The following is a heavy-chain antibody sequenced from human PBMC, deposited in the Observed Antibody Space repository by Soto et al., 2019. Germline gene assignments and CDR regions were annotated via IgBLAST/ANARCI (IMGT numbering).Heavy chain of an antibody. CDR2: ISGSGGST. J-gene: IGHJ6*02. V-gene: IGHV3-23*01. CDR1: GFTFSSYA. D-gene: IGHD5-18*01. Sequence: GGSLRLSCAASGFTFSSYAMSWVRQAPGKGLEWVSAISGSGGSTYYADSVKGRFTISRDNSKNTLYLQMNSLRAEDTAVYYCANSFFYSYGYSYYGMDVWGQGTTVTVSS. CDR3: ANSFFYSYGYSYYGMDV.